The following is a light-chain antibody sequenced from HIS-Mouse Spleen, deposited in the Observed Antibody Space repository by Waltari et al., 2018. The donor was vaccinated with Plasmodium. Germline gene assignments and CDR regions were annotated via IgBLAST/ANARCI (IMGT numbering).Light chain of an antibody. V-gene: IGLV1-44*01. Sequence: QSVLTQPPSASGTPGQRVTISCSGSSSNIGSNTGNWYQQLPGTAPKLLIYRNNQRPSGVPGRFSGSTSGTSASLAISGLQSEDEADYYCAAWDDSLNGVVFGGGTKLTVL. CDR3: AAWDDSLNGVV. CDR1: SSNIGSNT. J-gene: IGLJ2*01. CDR2: RNN.